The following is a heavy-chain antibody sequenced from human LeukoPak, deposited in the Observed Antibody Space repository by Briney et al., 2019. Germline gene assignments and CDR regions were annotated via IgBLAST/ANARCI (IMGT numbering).Heavy chain of an antibody. D-gene: IGHD4-11*01. Sequence: PSETLSLTCAVHGGPLSGYYWSWIRQPPGKGLEWIGEINLGGSSNYNPSLKNRVTMSVDASKNQFSLKVKSVTAADTAVYYRARVPVTANWFDPWGQGTLVTVSS. CDR1: GGPLSGYY. J-gene: IGHJ5*02. CDR2: INLGGSS. V-gene: IGHV4-34*01. CDR3: ARVPVTANWFDP.